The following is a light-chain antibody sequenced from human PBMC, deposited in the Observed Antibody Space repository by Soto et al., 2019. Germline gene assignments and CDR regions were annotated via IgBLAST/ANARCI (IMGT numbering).Light chain of an antibody. CDR3: QQRSNWRST. CDR1: QGISIY. J-gene: IGKJ5*01. CDR2: AAS. V-gene: IGKV1-8*01. Sequence: AIRMTQSPSSLSASTGDRFTITCRASQGISIYLAWYQQKPGKAPKLLIYAASTLQSGVPSRFSGSGSGTDFTLTISSLEPEDFAVYYCQQRSNWRSTFGQGTRLEIK.